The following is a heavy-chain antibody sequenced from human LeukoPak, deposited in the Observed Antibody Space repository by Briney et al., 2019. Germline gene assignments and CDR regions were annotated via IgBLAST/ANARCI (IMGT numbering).Heavy chain of an antibody. V-gene: IGHV1-69*01. CDR1: GGTFSSYA. CDR3: ARDHNGYSYGLLHY. CDR2: IIPIFGTA. D-gene: IGHD5-18*01. Sequence: SVKVSCKASGGTFSSYAISWVRQAPGQGLEWMGGIIPIFGTANYAQRFQGRVTITADESTSTAYMELSSLRSEDTAVYYCARDHNGYSYGLLHYWGQGTLVTVSS. J-gene: IGHJ4*02.